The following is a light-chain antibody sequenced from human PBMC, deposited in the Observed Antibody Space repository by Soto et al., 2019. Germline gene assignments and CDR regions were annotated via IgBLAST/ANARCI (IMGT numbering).Light chain of an antibody. CDR1: QSVRSDY. V-gene: IGKV3-20*01. CDR3: QGFDNSAA. J-gene: IGKJ1*01. Sequence: EKVVTQAPGSLSISPGERATLSCRASQSVRSDYLAWYQQKPGQAPRLLIYGASNRATGVPDRFSGSGSGTDFTLTIIRLETKDCAVNYRQGFDNSAAFGHGSKVAIK. CDR2: GAS.